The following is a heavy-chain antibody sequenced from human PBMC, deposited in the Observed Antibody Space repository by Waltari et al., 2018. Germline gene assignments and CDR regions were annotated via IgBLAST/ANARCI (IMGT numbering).Heavy chain of an antibody. Sequence: EVQLVQSGAEVKKPGATVKISCKVSGYTFTDYYMHWVQQAPGKGLEWMGLVDREDGETIYEEKFQSRVTITADTATDTAYMELSSLRSEDTAVYYCATGIAVAGHNWFDPWGQGTLVTVSS. CDR2: VDREDGET. V-gene: IGHV1-69-2*01. J-gene: IGHJ5*02. D-gene: IGHD6-19*01. CDR1: GYTFTDYY. CDR3: ATGIAVAGHNWFDP.